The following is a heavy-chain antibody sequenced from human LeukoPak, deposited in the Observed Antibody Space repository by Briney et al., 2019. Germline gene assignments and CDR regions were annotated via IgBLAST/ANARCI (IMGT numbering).Heavy chain of an antibody. V-gene: IGHV1-2*02. CDR3: ARRRGRSGSYQALNWFDP. Sequence: ASVKVSCKASGYTFTGYYMHWVRQAPGQGLEWMGWINPNSGGTNYAQKFQGRVTMTRDTSISTAYMELSRLRSDDTAVYYCARRRGRSGSYQALNWFDPWGQGTLVTVSS. CDR2: INPNSGGT. CDR1: GYTFTGYY. J-gene: IGHJ5*02. D-gene: IGHD3-10*01.